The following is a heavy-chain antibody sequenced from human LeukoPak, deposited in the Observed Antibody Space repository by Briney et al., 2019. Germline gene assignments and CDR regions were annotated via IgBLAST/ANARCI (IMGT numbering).Heavy chain of an antibody. V-gene: IGHV3-23*01. Sequence: GGSLRLSCAASGFTFSSYAMSWVRQAPGKGLEWVSAISGSGGSTYYADSVKGRFTISRDNSKNTLYLQMNSLRAEDTAVYYCAKEDRITVAAHRRAFDHWGQGTLVTVSS. J-gene: IGHJ4*02. D-gene: IGHD6-19*01. CDR1: GFTFSSYA. CDR2: ISGSGGST. CDR3: AKEDRITVAAHRRAFDH.